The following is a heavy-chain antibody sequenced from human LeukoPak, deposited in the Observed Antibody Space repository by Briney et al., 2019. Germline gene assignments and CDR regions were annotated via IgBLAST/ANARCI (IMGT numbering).Heavy chain of an antibody. Sequence: ASVKVSCKASGYTFTSYGISWVRQAPGQGLEWMGWISAYNGNTNYAQKLQGRVTMTTDTSTSTAYMELRSLRSDDTAVYYCARTPPPYYDILTGYYNVSYYYYMDVWGKGTTVTVSS. D-gene: IGHD3-9*01. CDR2: ISAYNGNT. CDR3: ARTPPPYYDILTGYYNVSYYYYMDV. J-gene: IGHJ6*03. CDR1: GYTFTSYG. V-gene: IGHV1-18*01.